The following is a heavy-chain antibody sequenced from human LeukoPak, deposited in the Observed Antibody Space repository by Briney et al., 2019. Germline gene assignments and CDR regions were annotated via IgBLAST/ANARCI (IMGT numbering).Heavy chain of an antibody. J-gene: IGHJ4*02. CDR1: GFTFNTYT. D-gene: IGHD3-22*01. Sequence: GGSLRLSCAVAGFTFNTYTMNWVRQAPGKGLEWVSYISGSSGIIDYADSVRGRLTISRDNAKNSLYLQMNSLRAEDTAVYYCARGSIYYESSGQVPFDYWGQGTLVTVSS. CDR2: ISGSSGII. V-gene: IGHV3-48*01. CDR3: ARGSIYYESSGQVPFDY.